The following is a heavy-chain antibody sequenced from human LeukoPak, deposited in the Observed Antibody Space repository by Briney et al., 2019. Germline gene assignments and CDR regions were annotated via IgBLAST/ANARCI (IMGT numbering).Heavy chain of an antibody. CDR3: ASPIGAGIAVAGLDY. Sequence: GRSLRLPCAASGFTFSSYAMHWVRQAPGKGLGWVAVISYDGSNKYYADSVKGRFTISRDNSKNTLYLQMNSLRAEDTAVYYCASPIGAGIAVAGLDYWGQGTLVTVSS. CDR2: ISYDGSNK. CDR1: GFTFSSYA. J-gene: IGHJ4*02. V-gene: IGHV3-30*04. D-gene: IGHD6-19*01.